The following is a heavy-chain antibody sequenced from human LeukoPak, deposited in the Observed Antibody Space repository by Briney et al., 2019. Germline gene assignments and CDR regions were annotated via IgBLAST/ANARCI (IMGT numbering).Heavy chain of an antibody. D-gene: IGHD3-10*01. J-gene: IGHJ4*02. Sequence: SETLSLTCTVSGGSVTSNSYYWGWIRQPPGKGLEWIGSIYYSGSTYYNPSLKSRVTISVDTSKNQFSLKLSSVTAADTAVYYCARRQGRRRGLDYWGQGTLVTVSS. CDR3: ARRQGRRRGLDY. CDR1: GGSVTSNSYY. CDR2: IYYSGST. V-gene: IGHV4-39*07.